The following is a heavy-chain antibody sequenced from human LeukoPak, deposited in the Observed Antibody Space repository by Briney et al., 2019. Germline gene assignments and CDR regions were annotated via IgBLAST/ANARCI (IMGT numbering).Heavy chain of an antibody. CDR1: GYTFTGYY. D-gene: IGHD3-10*01. Sequence: GASVKVSCKASGYTFTGYYIHWMRQAPGQGLEWMGRINPNSGGTNYAQKFQGRVTMTRDTSISTAYMELSRLRSDDTAVYYCAPRGVDHASGFDYWGQGTLVTVSS. CDR3: APRGVDHASGFDY. J-gene: IGHJ4*02. CDR2: INPNSGGT. V-gene: IGHV1-2*06.